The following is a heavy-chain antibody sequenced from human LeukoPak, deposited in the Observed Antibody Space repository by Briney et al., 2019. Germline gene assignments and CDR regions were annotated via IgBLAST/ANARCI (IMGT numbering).Heavy chain of an antibody. CDR3: AMDRISANRGYAMDV. D-gene: IGHD3-3*02. CDR2: INDSGTSA. J-gene: IGHJ6*02. CDR1: GFTFDYYY. V-gene: IGHV3-11*03. Sequence: TGGSLRLSCAASGFTFDYYYMSWIRQAPGKGLEWIAYINDSGTSAKYADSVRGRFTVSRDNARNSVTLQMNSLRAEDTALYYCAMDRISANRGYAMDVWGRGAAVTVSS.